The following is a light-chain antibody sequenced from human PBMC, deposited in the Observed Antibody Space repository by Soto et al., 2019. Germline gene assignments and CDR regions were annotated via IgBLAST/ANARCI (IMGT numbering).Light chain of an antibody. V-gene: IGKV3-20*01. CDR3: QQYGSSPRT. J-gene: IGKJ2*01. Sequence: EIVLTQSPGTLSLSPGERATLSCRASQIVSSIYLAWYQQKPGQAPRLLIYGASSRTTGIPDRFSGSGSGTDFTLTISRLEPEDFAVYYCQQYGSSPRTFGQGTKLEIK. CDR1: QIVSSIY. CDR2: GAS.